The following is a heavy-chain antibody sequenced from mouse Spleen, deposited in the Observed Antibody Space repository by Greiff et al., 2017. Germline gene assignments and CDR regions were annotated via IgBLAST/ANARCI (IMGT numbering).Heavy chain of an antibody. J-gene: IGHJ4*01. D-gene: IGHD3-3*01. CDR3: ARRDSYAMDY. V-gene: IGHV5-6*01. CDR1: GFTFSSYG. Sequence: EVQLVESGGDLVKPGGSLKLSCAASGFTFSSYGMSWVRQTPDKRLEWVATISSGGSYTYYPDSVKGRFTISRDNAKNTLYLQMSSLKSEDTAMYYCARRDSYAMDYWGQGTSVTVSS. CDR2: ISSGGSYT.